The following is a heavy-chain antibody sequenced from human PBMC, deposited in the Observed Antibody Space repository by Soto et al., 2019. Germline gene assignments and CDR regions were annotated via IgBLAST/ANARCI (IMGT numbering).Heavy chain of an antibody. CDR3: AKGSASSGRPPSSRTSYYYYGMDV. Sequence: QVQLVESGGGVVQPGRSLRLSCAASGFTFSSYGMHWVRQAPGKGLEWVAVTSYDGSNKYYADSVKGRFTISRDNSKNTVYLQMNSLRAEDTAVYYCAKGSASSGRPPSSRTSYYYYGMDVWGQGTTVTVSS. D-gene: IGHD6-19*01. CDR2: TSYDGSNK. J-gene: IGHJ6*02. CDR1: GFTFSSYG. V-gene: IGHV3-30*18.